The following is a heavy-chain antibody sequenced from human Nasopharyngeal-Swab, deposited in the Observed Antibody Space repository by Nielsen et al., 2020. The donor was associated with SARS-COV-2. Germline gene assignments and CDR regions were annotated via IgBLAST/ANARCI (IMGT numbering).Heavy chain of an antibody. J-gene: IGHJ6*03. Sequence: GSLRLSCTVSGGSISSDYWSWIRQPPGKGLEWIGYIYYSGGTTYNPSLKSRVTISVNTSKLPLSLKLTSVTAADTAVYYCARGTPSVYYYMDVWGKGTTVTVSS. CDR2: IYYSGGT. V-gene: IGHV4-59*01. D-gene: IGHD4-23*01. CDR1: GGSISSDY. CDR3: ARGTPSVYYYMDV.